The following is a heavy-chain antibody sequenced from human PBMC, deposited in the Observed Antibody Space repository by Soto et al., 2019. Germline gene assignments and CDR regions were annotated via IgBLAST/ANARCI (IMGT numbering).Heavy chain of an antibody. V-gene: IGHV1-18*01. CDR1: GYTFTSYG. CDR2: ISADNGNT. D-gene: IGHD2-2*01. Sequence: QVQLVQSGAEVKKPGASVKVSCKASGYTFTSYGISWVRQAPGQGLEWMGWISADNGNTNYAQKLQGRVTMTTDTSTSTAYRELRSLRSDDTAVYYCATDWSSTTCYPWNWFDPWGQGTLVTVSS. CDR3: ATDWSSTTCYPWNWFDP. J-gene: IGHJ5*02.